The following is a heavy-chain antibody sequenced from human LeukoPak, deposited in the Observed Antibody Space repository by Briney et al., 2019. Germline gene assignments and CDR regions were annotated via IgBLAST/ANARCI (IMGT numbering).Heavy chain of an antibody. CDR3: ARHWFGETPDYYFDY. CDR1: GDSISNSYW. CDR2: IHPSGTT. Sequence: PSGTLSLTCAVSGDSISNSYWWTWVRQPPGKGLEWIGEIHPSGTTIYNPSLKGRVTMSLDKSKNHFSLNLKSVTAADTAVYYCARHWFGETPDYYFDYWGQGTLVTVSS. D-gene: IGHD3-10*01. V-gene: IGHV4-4*02. J-gene: IGHJ4*02.